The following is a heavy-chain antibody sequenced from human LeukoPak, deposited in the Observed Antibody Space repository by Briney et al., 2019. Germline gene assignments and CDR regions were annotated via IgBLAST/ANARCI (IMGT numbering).Heavy chain of an antibody. J-gene: IGHJ4*02. Sequence: SETLSLTCTVSGGSISSYYWSWIRQPPGKGLEWIGSIYHSETPSYNPSLKSRVTISVDTSKNQFSLRLTSMTAADTAVYYCARGVDYWGQGTLVTVSS. CDR3: ARGVDY. CDR1: GGSISSYY. V-gene: IGHV4-59*08. D-gene: IGHD3-16*01. CDR2: IYHSETP.